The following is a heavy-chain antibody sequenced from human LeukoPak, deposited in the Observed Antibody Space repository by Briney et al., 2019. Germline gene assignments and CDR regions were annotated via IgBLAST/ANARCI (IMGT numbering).Heavy chain of an antibody. V-gene: IGHV3-23*01. J-gene: IGHJ6*02. CDR1: GFTFSSYA. CDR3: AKDLIGYCSSTSCSYYYYGMDV. Sequence: GGSLRLSCAASGFTFSSYAMSWVRQAPGKGLEWVSAISGSGGSTYYADSVKGRFTISRDNSKNTLYLQMNSLRAEDTAVYYCAKDLIGYCSSTSCSYYYYGMDVWGQGTTVTVSS. D-gene: IGHD2-2*01. CDR2: ISGSGGST.